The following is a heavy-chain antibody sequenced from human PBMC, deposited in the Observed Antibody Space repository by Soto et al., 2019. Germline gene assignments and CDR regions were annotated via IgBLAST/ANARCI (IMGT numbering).Heavy chain of an antibody. D-gene: IGHD6-6*01. CDR3: AREYSSSSSFDY. CDR2: IYYSGST. Sequence: LSLTCTVSGGSVSSGSYYWSWIRQPPGKGLEWIGYIYYSGSTNYNPSLKSRVTISVDTSKNQFSLKLSSVTAADTAVYYCAREYSSSSSFDYWGQGTLVTVSS. V-gene: IGHV4-61*01. CDR1: GGSVSSGSYY. J-gene: IGHJ4*02.